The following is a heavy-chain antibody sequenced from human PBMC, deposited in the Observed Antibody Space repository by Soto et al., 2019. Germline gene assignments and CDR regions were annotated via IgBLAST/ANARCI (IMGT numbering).Heavy chain of an antibody. CDR3: ARLGGYVSVGYYYLWDS. CDR2: INHSGST. V-gene: IGHV4-39*01. Sequence: SETLSLTCRVSGGSMSSDSSYWGWIRQPPGKGLEWIGVINHSGSTYHNLSLKGRVTMSVDASRNQFSLKLTSMTAADTAVYYCARLGGYVSVGYYYLWDSWGQGTLVTVSS. J-gene: IGHJ4*02. CDR1: GGSMSSDSSY. D-gene: IGHD3-22*01.